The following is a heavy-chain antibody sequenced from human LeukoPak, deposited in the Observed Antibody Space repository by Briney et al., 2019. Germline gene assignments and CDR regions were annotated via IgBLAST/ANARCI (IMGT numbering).Heavy chain of an antibody. J-gene: IGHJ4*02. V-gene: IGHV3-23*01. CDR1: GFIFSSYA. Sequence: PGGSLRLSCAASGFIFSSYAMSWVRQAPGKGLEWVSGISGSGGSTYYAGSVKGRFTISRDNSKNTLYLQMNSLRAEDTAVYYCAKTDLTIAARPLDYWGQGTLVTVSS. CDR2: ISGSGGST. CDR3: AKTDLTIAARPLDY. D-gene: IGHD6-6*01.